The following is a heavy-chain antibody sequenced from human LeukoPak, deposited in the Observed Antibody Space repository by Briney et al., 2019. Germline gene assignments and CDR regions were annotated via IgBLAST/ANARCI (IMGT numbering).Heavy chain of an antibody. V-gene: IGHV3-7*01. D-gene: IGHD6-6*01. CDR2: IKQDGSEK. J-gene: IGHJ3*01. CDR1: GFTFVGYW. Sequence: GGSLRLSCAASGFTFVGYWMSWVRQAPGKGLEWVANIKQDGSEKYYVDSVKGRFTISRDNTKNSLYLQMNSLRAGDTAVYYCARDHQLGAPMEDVWGQGTMVTVSS. CDR3: ARDHQLGAPMEDV.